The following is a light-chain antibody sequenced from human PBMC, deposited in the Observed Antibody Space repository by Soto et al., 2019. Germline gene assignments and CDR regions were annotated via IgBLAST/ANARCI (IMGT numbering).Light chain of an antibody. V-gene: IGKV1-12*01. Sequence: DIQVTQSPSSVSASVGDRVTITCRASQGISSWLAWYQQKPGKAPRLLIYAASTLQTGVPLRFSGSGSGTDFTLTISSLQPEDFATYYCQPTNSFPRTFGQGTKVEIK. CDR3: QPTNSFPRT. CDR1: QGISSW. J-gene: IGKJ1*01. CDR2: AAS.